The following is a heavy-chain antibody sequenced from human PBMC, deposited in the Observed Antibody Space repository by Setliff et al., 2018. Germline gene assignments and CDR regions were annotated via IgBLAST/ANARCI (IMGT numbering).Heavy chain of an antibody. Sequence: PGGSLRLSCAASGFTFSNYEMNWVRQAPGKGLEWVSYINSGGSLIYYADSGKGRFTISRDNAKSSLYLQMNSLRAEDTAVYYCARDLIRGAPNWFDPWGQGTLVTVSS. J-gene: IGHJ5*02. V-gene: IGHV3-48*03. CDR1: GFTFSNYE. D-gene: IGHD3-10*01. CDR2: INSGGSLI. CDR3: ARDLIRGAPNWFDP.